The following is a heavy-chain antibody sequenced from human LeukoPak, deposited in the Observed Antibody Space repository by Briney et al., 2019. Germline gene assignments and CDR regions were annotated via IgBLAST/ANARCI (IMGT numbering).Heavy chain of an antibody. CDR2: IYTSGST. CDR3: ARGYCSSTSWYADATDI. J-gene: IGHJ3*02. CDR1: GGSISRFH. V-gene: IGHV4-4*07. Sequence: SETLSTTRSVSGGSISRFHWSWIRQPAGKGLEWIGRIYTSGSTNYNPSLKSRVTMSVDTSKNQFSLKLSSVTAADTAVYYCARGYCSSTSWYADATDICGQATMVTVSS. D-gene: IGHD2-2*01.